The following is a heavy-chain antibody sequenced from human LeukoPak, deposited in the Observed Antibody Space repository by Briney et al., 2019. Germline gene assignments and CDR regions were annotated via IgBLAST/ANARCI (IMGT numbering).Heavy chain of an antibody. J-gene: IGHJ4*02. CDR1: GFTFSSYG. Sequence: GGSLRLSCAASGFTFSSYGMHWVRQAPGKGLEWVAVISYDGSNKYYADSVKGRFTISRDNSKNTLYLQMNSLRAEDTAVYYCARDRDTLKIFGVVDYWGQGTLVTVSS. D-gene: IGHD3-3*01. CDR3: ARDRDTLKIFGVVDY. V-gene: IGHV3-30*03. CDR2: ISYDGSNK.